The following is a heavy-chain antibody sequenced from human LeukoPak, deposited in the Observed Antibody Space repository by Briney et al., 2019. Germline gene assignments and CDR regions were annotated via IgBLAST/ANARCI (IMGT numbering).Heavy chain of an antibody. J-gene: IGHJ4*02. D-gene: IGHD3-16*01. CDR1: GFTFSSSA. V-gene: IGHV3-23*01. CDR3: VRDVGAVRGEVYFDY. Sequence: GGSLRLSCAASGFTFSSSAMSWVRQAPGKGLEWVSSISGSGGSPYYADSVKRRFTISRDNAKNSLYLQMNSLRAEDTAIYYCVRDVGAVRGEVYFDYWGQGTLVTVSS. CDR2: ISGSGGSP.